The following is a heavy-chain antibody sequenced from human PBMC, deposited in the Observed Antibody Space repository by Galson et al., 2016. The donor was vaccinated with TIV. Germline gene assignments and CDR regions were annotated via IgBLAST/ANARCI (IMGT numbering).Heavy chain of an antibody. D-gene: IGHD4-17*01. V-gene: IGHV7-4-1*02. J-gene: IGHJ6*03. CDR3: ARSGDYNYYYSYMDV. CDR2: INTRNGHP. Sequence: SCKASGYDFTSCAMNWVRQAPGQGLEWLGWINTRNGHPTYAQGFTGRFVFSLDTSVSTAFLQISGLTADDTAVYYCARSGDYNYYYSYMDVWSKGTTVTVSS. CDR1: GYDFTSCA.